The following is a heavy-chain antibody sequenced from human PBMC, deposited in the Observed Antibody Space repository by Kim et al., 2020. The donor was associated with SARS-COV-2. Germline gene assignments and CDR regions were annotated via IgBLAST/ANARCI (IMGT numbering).Heavy chain of an antibody. D-gene: IGHD1-26*01. CDR2: IRSKAYGGTT. CDR3: TSDPGVGATRAGGDYYYYGMDV. J-gene: IGHJ6*02. V-gene: IGHV3-49*03. CDR1: GFTFGDYA. Sequence: GGSLRLSCTASGFTFGDYAMSWFRQAPGKGLEWVGFIRSKAYGGTTEYAASVKGRFTISRDDSKSIAYLQMNSLKTEDTAVYYCTSDPGVGATRAGGDYYYYGMDVWGQGTTVTVSS.